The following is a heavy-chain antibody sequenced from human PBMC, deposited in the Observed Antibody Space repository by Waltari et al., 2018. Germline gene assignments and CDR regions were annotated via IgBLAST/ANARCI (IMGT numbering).Heavy chain of an antibody. J-gene: IGHJ6*02. CDR1: GFTFDDYA. V-gene: IGHV3-9*01. CDR3: AKDVFSTSPSYGMDV. CDR2: IRWNSGSI. D-gene: IGHD2-2*01. Sequence: EVQLVESGGGLVQPGRSLRLSCAASGFTFDDYAMHWVRQAPGKGLEWVSGIRWNSGSIGYADSVKGRFTISRDNAKNSLYLQMNSLRAEDTALYYCAKDVFSTSPSYGMDVWGQGTTVTVSS.